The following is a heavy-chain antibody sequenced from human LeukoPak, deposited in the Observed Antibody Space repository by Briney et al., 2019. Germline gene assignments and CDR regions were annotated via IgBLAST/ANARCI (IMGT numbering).Heavy chain of an antibody. CDR2: IYYSGST. V-gene: IGHV4-39*07. CDR1: GGSISSSSYY. CDR3: ATYYYDSSGQYYFDY. J-gene: IGHJ4*02. D-gene: IGHD3-22*01. Sequence: PSETLSLTCTVSGGSISSSSYYWGWIRQPPGKGLEWIGSIYYSGSTYYNPSLKSRVTISVDTSKNQFSLKLSSVTAADTAVYYCATYYYDSSGQYYFDYWGQGTLVTVSS.